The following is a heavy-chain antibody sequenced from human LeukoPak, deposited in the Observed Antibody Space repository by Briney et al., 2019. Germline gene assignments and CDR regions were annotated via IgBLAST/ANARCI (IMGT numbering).Heavy chain of an antibody. Sequence: ASVKVSCKASGYTFTGYYMHWVRQAPGQGLEWMGWINPNSGDTKYAQKFQGRVTMTRDTSISTAYMELSRLRSDDTAVYYCATQRGSYLWGTDFGYWGQGTLVTVSS. CDR1: GYTFTGYY. CDR3: ATQRGSYLWGTDFGY. V-gene: IGHV1-2*02. CDR2: INPNSGDT. J-gene: IGHJ4*02. D-gene: IGHD3-16*01.